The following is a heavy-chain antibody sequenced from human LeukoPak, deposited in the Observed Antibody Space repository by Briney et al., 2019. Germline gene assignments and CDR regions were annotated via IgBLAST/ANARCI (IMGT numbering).Heavy chain of an antibody. D-gene: IGHD4-17*01. Sequence: ASVKVSCKASGGTLTSHTFTWVRRAPGQGLEWMGGIIPILGSANYAKKFQGRATNSADESTGTVYMELRNLTPEDTAVYYCARGYDIGDYVPYNYWGQGTLVIVSS. CDR1: GGTLTSHT. CDR2: IIPILGSA. CDR3: ARGYDIGDYVPYNY. J-gene: IGHJ4*02. V-gene: IGHV1-69*13.